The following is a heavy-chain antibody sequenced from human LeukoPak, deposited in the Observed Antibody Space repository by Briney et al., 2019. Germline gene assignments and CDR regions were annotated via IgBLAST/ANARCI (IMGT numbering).Heavy chain of an antibody. Sequence: SETLSLTCTVSGGSISSYYWSWIRQPPGKGLEWIGYIYYSGSTNYNPSLKSRVTISVDTSKNQFSLKLSSVTAADTAVYYCARGVVVVPHAFDIWGQGTMVTVSS. J-gene: IGHJ3*02. CDR1: GGSISSYY. D-gene: IGHD3-22*01. CDR2: IYYSGST. CDR3: ARGVVVVPHAFDI. V-gene: IGHV4-59*12.